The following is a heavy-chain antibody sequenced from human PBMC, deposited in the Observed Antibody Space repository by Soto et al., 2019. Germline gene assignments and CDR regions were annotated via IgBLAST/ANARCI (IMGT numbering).Heavy chain of an antibody. CDR1: SCSISSYY. Sequence: SETLSLTCTVSSCSISSYYWSWVRQPPGKGLEWIGYIHYTGNTNSNPSLKGRVTLSIDPSWNQFSLKLRSVTAADTAVYYCAAGDYLIGFSYGQTKALDVWGQGTMVTVYS. D-gene: IGHD3-22*01. V-gene: IGHV4-59*01. CDR3: AAGDYLIGFSYGQTKALDV. J-gene: IGHJ4*02. CDR2: IHYTGNT.